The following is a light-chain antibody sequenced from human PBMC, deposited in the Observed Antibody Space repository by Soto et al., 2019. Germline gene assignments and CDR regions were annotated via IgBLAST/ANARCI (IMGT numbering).Light chain of an antibody. V-gene: IGKV3-20*01. CDR2: RTS. Sequence: EIVLTQTPATLSLSPGERATLSCRASQSVRSSYLAWYQQKPGQAPRLLIYRTSSRATGIPDRFSGSGSGTEFTLTISSLQPDDFATYYCQHYDSYSETFGQGTKVDI. CDR3: QHYDSYSET. CDR1: QSVRSSY. J-gene: IGKJ1*01.